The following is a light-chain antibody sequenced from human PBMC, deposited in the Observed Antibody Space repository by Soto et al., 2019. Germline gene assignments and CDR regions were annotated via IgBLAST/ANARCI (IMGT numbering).Light chain of an antibody. Sequence: QSVLTQPPSVSGAPGQRVTISCTGSTSNIGAGYDVHWYQQVPGTTPKLLIYANNNRPSGVPDRFSGSKSGNTASLTISGLQPEDEADYYCSSYTSSSTWVFGGGTKVTVL. CDR3: SSYTSSSTWV. CDR1: TSNIGAGYD. CDR2: ANN. V-gene: IGLV1-40*01. J-gene: IGLJ3*02.